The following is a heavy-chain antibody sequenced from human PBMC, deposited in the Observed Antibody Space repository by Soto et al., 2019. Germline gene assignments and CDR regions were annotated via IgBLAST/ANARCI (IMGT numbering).Heavy chain of an antibody. J-gene: IGHJ6*02. V-gene: IGHV3-15*07. D-gene: IGHD6-13*01. CDR2: IKSKTDGGTT. CDR3: TTDLGYSSSWYYYYGMDV. Sequence: GGSPRLSCAAPGFTFSKAWINWGRQAPGEGPGGVGRIKSKTDGGTTDYAAPVKGRFTISRDDSKNTLYLQMNSLKTEDTAVYYCTTDLGYSSSWYYYYGMDVWGQGTTVTV. CDR1: GFTFSKAW.